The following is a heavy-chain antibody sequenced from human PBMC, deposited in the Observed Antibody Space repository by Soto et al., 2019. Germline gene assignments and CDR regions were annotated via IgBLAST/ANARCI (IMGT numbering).Heavy chain of an antibody. J-gene: IGHJ6*03. CDR1: GGTFSSYT. Sequence: SVKVSCKASGGTFSSYTISWVRQAPGQGLEWMGRIIPILGIANYAQKFQGRVTITADKSTSTAYIELSSLRSEDTAVYYCAREVGCSSTSCYYYYMDVWGKGTTVTVSS. V-gene: IGHV1-69*04. CDR3: AREVGCSSTSCYYYYMDV. CDR2: IIPILGIA. D-gene: IGHD2-2*01.